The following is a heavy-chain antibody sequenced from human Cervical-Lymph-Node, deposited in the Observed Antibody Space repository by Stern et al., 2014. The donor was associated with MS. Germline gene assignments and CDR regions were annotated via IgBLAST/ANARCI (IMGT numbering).Heavy chain of an antibody. CDR3: ARHSVGFKDFDS. V-gene: IGHV4-59*01. D-gene: IGHD5/OR15-5a*01. CDR1: GGSIRTFS. J-gene: IGHJ4*02. CDR2: VYYNGTT. Sequence: VQLVESGPGLVKPSETLSLTCTVSGGSIRTFSWSWIRQPPGRGLEWIACVYYNGTTTHDPSLKSRVTMSVDTSKSQLSLRLHSVTAADTAVYYCARHSVGFKDFDSWGQGTLVTVSS.